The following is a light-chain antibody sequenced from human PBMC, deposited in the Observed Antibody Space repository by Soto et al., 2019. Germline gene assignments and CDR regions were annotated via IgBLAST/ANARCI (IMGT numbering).Light chain of an antibody. Sequence: EMVMTQSPATLSVSPGERATLSCRASQSVSNNLAWYQQKPGQAPRLLIYGASTRATGIPARFSGSGSGTEFTLSISSLQAEDFAVYYCQKYNTWPPLTFGGGTKVEIK. V-gene: IGKV3-15*01. CDR1: QSVSNN. CDR3: QKYNTWPPLT. J-gene: IGKJ4*01. CDR2: GAS.